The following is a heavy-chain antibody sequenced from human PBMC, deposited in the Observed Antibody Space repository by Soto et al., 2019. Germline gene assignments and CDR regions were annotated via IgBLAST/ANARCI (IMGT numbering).Heavy chain of an antibody. J-gene: IGHJ6*03. CDR1: GFTFSSYA. Sequence: GGSLRLSCAASGFTFSSYAMSWVRQAPGKGLEWVSAISGSGGSTYYADSVKGRFTISRDNSKNTLYLQMNSLRAEDTAVYYCAKDIESCSSTSCLELYYYYMDVWGKGTTVTVSS. CDR3: AKDIESCSSTSCLELYYYYMDV. CDR2: ISGSGGST. D-gene: IGHD2-2*01. V-gene: IGHV3-23*01.